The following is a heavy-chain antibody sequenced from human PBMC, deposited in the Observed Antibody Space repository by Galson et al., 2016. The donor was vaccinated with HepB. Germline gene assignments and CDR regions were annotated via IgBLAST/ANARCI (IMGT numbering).Heavy chain of an antibody. CDR3: GRRTD. J-gene: IGHJ3*01. V-gene: IGHV3-48*02. CDR1: GFTFSAYA. Sequence: SLRLSCAASGFTFSAYAMNWVRQAPGKGLECISHITGNSDIIYYADSVKGRFTISRDNAKNSLYLQMNSLRDEDTAVYYCGRRTDWGQGTMVTVSS. CDR2: ITGNSDII.